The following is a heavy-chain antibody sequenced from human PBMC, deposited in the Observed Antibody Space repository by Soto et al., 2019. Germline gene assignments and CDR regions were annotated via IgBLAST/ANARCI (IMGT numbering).Heavy chain of an antibody. V-gene: IGHV4-34*01. D-gene: IGHD2-2*01. CDR3: ARGRGPRGHPCSSTSCYVWGYYYYYLDV. Sequence: QVQLQQWGAGLLKPSETLSLTCAVYGGSFSGYYWSWIRQPPGKGLEWIGEINNSGSTNYNPSLKSRVTISVDTSKNQFSLKLSSVTAADTAVYYCARGRGPRGHPCSSTSCYVWGYYYYYLDVWGKGTTVTVSS. J-gene: IGHJ6*03. CDR1: GGSFSGYY. CDR2: INNSGST.